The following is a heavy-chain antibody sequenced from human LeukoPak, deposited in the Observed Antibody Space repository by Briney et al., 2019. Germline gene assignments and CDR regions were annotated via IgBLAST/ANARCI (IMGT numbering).Heavy chain of an antibody. CDR1: GGSISSYY. D-gene: IGHD6-6*01. CDR3: ARVEQLAWFDP. J-gene: IGHJ5*02. CDR2: IYYSGST. V-gene: IGHV4-59*01. Sequence: KPSETLSPTCTVSGGSISSYYWSWIRQPPGKGLEWIGYIYYSGSTNYNPSLKSRVTISVDTSKNQFSLKLSSVTAADTAVYYCARVEQLAWFDPWGQGTLVTVSS.